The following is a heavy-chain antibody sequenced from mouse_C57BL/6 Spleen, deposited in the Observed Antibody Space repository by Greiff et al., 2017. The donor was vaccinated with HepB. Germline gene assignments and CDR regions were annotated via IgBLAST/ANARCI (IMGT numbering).Heavy chain of an antibody. J-gene: IGHJ4*01. Sequence: EVQGVESGGGLVQSGRSLRLSCATSGFTFSDFYMEWVRQAPGKGLEWIAASRNKANDYTTEYSASVKGRFIVSRDTSQSILYLQMNALRAEDTAIYYCARDADSSLDYWGQGTSVTVSS. V-gene: IGHV7-1*01. D-gene: IGHD3-2*02. CDR3: ARDADSSLDY. CDR2: SRNKANDYTT. CDR1: GFTFSDFY.